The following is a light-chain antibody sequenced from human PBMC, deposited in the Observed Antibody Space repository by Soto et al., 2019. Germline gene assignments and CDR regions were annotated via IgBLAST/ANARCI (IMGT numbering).Light chain of an antibody. Sequence: DIPMTQSPSSVSASVGDRVTITCRASQGISNCLAWYQQKPGKAPQLLIYSASTIQSGVPSRFSGSGSGTDFTLTISSLQPEDFATYYCQQCNSLPITFGQGTRLEIK. J-gene: IGKJ5*01. CDR2: SAS. CDR1: QGISNC. V-gene: IGKV1-12*01. CDR3: QQCNSLPIT.